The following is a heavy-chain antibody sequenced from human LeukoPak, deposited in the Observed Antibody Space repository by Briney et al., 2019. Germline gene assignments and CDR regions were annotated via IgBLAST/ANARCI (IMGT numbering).Heavy chain of an antibody. CDR3: ARLVSEYDAFDI. V-gene: IGHV5-51*01. J-gene: IGHJ3*02. Sequence: IIYPGHSDTRYSPSFQGQVTISADKSISTAYLQWSSLKASDTAMYYCARLVSEYDAFDIWGQGTMVTVSS. D-gene: IGHD2-15*01. CDR2: IYPGHSDT.